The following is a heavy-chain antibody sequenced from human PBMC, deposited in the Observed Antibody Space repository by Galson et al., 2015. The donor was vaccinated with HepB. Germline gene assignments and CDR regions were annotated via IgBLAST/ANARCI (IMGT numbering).Heavy chain of an antibody. J-gene: IGHJ3*02. CDR3: ASLQPPYYYDSSGYSNAFDI. Sequence: SLRLSCAASGFTFSDYYMSWIRQAPGKGLEWVSYISSSSSYTNYADSVKGRFTISRDNAKNSLYLQMNSLRAEDTAVYYCASLQPPYYYDSSGYSNAFDIWGQGTVVTVSS. D-gene: IGHD3-22*01. CDR1: GFTFSDYY. CDR2: ISSSSSYT. V-gene: IGHV3-11*06.